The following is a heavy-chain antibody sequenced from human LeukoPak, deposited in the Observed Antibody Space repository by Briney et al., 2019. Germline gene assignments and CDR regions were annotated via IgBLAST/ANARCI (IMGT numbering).Heavy chain of an antibody. V-gene: IGHV3-33*06. Sequence: PGGSLRLSCAASGFTFSTSGMHWVRQAPGKGLEWVAVIWYDGSNKHYAESVKGRFTISRDSAKNSLYLQMNSLRDEDTAVYYCAKDSAYYWFDYWGQGTLVTVSS. CDR1: GFTFSTSG. CDR2: IWYDGSNK. J-gene: IGHJ4*02. CDR3: AKDSAYYWFDY. D-gene: IGHD3-9*01.